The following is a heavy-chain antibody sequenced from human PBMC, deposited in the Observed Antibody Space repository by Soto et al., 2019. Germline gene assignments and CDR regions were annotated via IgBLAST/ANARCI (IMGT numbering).Heavy chain of an antibody. J-gene: IGHJ5*02. CDR2: IYWDDDK. CDR3: AHFFVADAESWYNWFDP. Sequence: QITLKESGPTLVKPTQTLTLTCTFSGFSLSTSGVGVGWIRQPPGKALEWLALIYWDDDKRYSPSLKSRLTITKDTSKNQVVLTMTNMDPVDTATYYCAHFFVADAESWYNWFDPWGQGTMVTVSS. V-gene: IGHV2-5*02. D-gene: IGHD6-19*01. CDR1: GFSLSTSGVG.